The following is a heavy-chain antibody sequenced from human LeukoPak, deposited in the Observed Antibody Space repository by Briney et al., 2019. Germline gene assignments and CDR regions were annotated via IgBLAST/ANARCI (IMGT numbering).Heavy chain of an antibody. CDR2: IYYSGST. CDR1: SGSISSYY. J-gene: IGHJ6*03. V-gene: IGHV4-59*01. D-gene: IGHD6-6*01. CDR3: ARDLQEGISSPLVRAALSGPSYYYYYMDV. Sequence: SETLSLTCTVSSGSISSYYWSWIRQPPGKGLEWIGYIYYSGSTNYNPSLKSRVTISVDTSKNQFSLKLSSVTAADTAVYYCARDLQEGISSPLVRAALSGPSYYYYYMDVWGKGTTVTVSS.